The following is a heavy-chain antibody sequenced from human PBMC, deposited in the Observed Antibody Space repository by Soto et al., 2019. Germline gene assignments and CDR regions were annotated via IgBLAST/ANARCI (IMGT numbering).Heavy chain of an antibody. CDR3: AGGGVRGVITRTRDYYGMDV. Sequence: GESLKISCKGSGYSFISYWIGWVRQMPGKGLECMGIIYPGDSDTRYSPSFQGQVTISADKSISTAYLQWSSLKASDTAMYYCAGGGVRGVITRTRDYYGMDVWGQGTTVTVSS. V-gene: IGHV5-51*01. J-gene: IGHJ6*02. CDR1: GYSFISYW. CDR2: IYPGDSDT. D-gene: IGHD3-10*01.